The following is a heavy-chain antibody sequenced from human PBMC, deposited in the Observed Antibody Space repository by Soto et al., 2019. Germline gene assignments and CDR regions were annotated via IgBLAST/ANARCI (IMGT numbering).Heavy chain of an antibody. D-gene: IGHD7-27*01. J-gene: IGHJ4*02. CDR3: ATDYLTNPLGFDY. CDR1: GYTLTELS. CDR2: FDPEDGET. V-gene: IGHV1-24*01. Sequence: ASVKVSCKVSGYTLTELSMHWVRQAPGKGLEWMGGFDPEDGETIYAQKFQGRGTITEDTSTDTAYMELSSLRSEDTAVYYCATDYLTNPLGFDYWGQGTLVTVSS.